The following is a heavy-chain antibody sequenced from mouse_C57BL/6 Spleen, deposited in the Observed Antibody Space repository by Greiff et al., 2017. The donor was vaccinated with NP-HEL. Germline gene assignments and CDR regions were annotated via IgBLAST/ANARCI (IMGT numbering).Heavy chain of an antibody. D-gene: IGHD1-1*01. J-gene: IGHJ4*01. Sequence: QVQLQQPGAELVKPGASVKVSCKASGYTFTSYWMHWVKQRPGQGLEWIGRIHPSDSDTNYNQKFKGKATLTVDKSSSTAYMQLSSLTSEDSAVYYCAIFYYSTDYAMDYWGQGTSVTVSS. CDR2: IHPSDSDT. V-gene: IGHV1-74*01. CDR3: AIFYYSTDYAMDY. CDR1: GYTFTSYW.